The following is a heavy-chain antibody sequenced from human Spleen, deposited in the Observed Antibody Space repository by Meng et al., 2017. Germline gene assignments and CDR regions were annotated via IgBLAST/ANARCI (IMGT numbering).Heavy chain of an antibody. CDR1: GLTFRNYV. V-gene: IGHV3-33*01. J-gene: IGHJ4*02. CDR3: ARLYGAYGGALDY. Sequence: QVQLEESGGGVVQPGRSLRLSCGASGLTFRNYVMHWVRQAQDKGLKCVAVIWSNGNTKAYADSVKGRFTISRDNSQNMLYLQMDSLRAEDTAVYYCARLYGAYGGALDYWGQGTLVTVSS. D-gene: IGHD4-17*01. CDR2: IWSNGNTK.